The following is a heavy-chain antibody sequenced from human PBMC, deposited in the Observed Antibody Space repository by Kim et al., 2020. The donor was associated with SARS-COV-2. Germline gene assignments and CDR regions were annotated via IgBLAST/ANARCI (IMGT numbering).Heavy chain of an antibody. D-gene: IGHD3-16*02. Sequence: SVKVSCKASGGTFSSYAISWVRQAPGQGLEWMGGIIPIFGTANYAQKFQGRVTITADESTSTAYMELSSLRSEDTAVYYCARLYYDYVWGSYRHVDYWGQGTLVTVSS. CDR2: IIPIFGTA. V-gene: IGHV1-69*13. CDR3: ARLYYDYVWGSYRHVDY. CDR1: GGTFSSYA. J-gene: IGHJ4*02.